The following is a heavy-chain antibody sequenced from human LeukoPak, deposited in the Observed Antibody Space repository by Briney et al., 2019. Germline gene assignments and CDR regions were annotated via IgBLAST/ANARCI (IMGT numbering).Heavy chain of an antibody. Sequence: GASVKVSCKASGGTFSSYAISWVRQAPGQGLEWMGGIIPIFGTANYAQKFQGRVTITADESTSTAYMELSSLRSEDTAVYYCARDPLRDRYYDSSGYFIGAFDIWGQGTMVTVSS. CDR2: IIPIFGTA. D-gene: IGHD3-22*01. V-gene: IGHV1-69*13. J-gene: IGHJ3*02. CDR3: ARDPLRDRYYDSSGYFIGAFDI. CDR1: GGTFSSYA.